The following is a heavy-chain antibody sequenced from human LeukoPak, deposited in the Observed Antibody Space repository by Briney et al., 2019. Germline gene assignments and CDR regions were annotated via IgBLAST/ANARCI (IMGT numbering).Heavy chain of an antibody. D-gene: IGHD5-18*01. CDR1: GFTFRSYA. CDR3: ARDRADGYNYGDSFDY. CDR2: TTGSGDKL. V-gene: IGHV3-23*01. J-gene: IGHJ4*02. Sequence: GGSLRLSCTASGFTFRSYALSWVRQAPGKGLEWVSATTGSGDKLFYADSVKGRFTISRDNSKNTLFLQMNNLRAEDTAVYYCARDRADGYNYGDSFDYWGQGTLVTVSS.